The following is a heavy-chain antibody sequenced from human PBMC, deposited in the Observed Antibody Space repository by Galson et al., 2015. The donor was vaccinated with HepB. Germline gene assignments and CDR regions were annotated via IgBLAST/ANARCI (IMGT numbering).Heavy chain of an antibody. CDR3: ASDPARGVFNPRVDV. CDR1: GFTFSSYG. CDR2: IWYDGSNK. V-gene: IGHV3-33*08. Sequence: SLRLSCAASGFTFSSYGMHWVRQAPGKGLEWVAVIWYDGSNKYYADSVKGRFTISRGNSKNTLYLQMNSLRAEDTAVYYCASDPARGVFNPRVDVWGQGTTVTASS. D-gene: IGHD3-10*01. J-gene: IGHJ6*02.